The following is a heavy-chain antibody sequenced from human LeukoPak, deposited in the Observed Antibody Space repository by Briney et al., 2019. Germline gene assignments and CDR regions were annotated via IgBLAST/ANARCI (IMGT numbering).Heavy chain of an antibody. V-gene: IGHV4-59*11. CDR3: ARGKENTAMVTANWFDP. CDR2: IYYSGST. J-gene: IGHJ5*02. D-gene: IGHD5-18*01. Sequence: PSETLSLTCTVSGGSISSHYWSWIRQPPGKGLEWIWYIYYSGSTNYNPSLKSRVTISVDTSKNQFSLKLSSVTAADTAVYYCARGKENTAMVTANWFDPWGQGTLVTVSS. CDR1: GGSISSHY.